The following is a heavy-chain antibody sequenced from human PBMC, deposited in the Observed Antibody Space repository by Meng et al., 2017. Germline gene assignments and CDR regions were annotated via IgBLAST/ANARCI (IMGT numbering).Heavy chain of an antibody. J-gene: IGHJ4*02. D-gene: IGHD6-19*01. V-gene: IGHV1-69*06. Sequence: EWMGGIIPIFGTANYAQKFQGRVTITADKSTSTAYMELSSLRSEDTAVYYCARAGEREWLQLKTGQYYFDYWGQGTLVTFSS. CDR2: IIPIFGTA. CDR3: ARAGEREWLQLKTGQYYFDY.